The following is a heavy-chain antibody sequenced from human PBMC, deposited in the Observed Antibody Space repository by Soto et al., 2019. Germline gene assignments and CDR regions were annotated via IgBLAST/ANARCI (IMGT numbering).Heavy chain of an antibody. V-gene: IGHV4-30-2*01. CDR3: ARGIAMAGTFWFGP. CDR2: IYHSGST. J-gene: IGHJ5*02. Sequence: SDTLSLTXAVCGGCISSGGYSWSWIRQPPGKGLEWIGYIYHSGSTNYNGSLRSRVSISVDTFKNQFSLKLSSVTAADTAVYYCARGIAMAGTFWFGPWGQGILVTVSS. D-gene: IGHD6-19*01. CDR1: GGCISSGGYS.